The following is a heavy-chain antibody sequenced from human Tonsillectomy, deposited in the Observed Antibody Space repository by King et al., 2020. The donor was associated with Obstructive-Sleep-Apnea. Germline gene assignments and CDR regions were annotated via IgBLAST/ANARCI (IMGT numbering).Heavy chain of an antibody. V-gene: IGHV4-34*01. CDR2: INHSGST. Sequence: VQLQQWGAGLLKPSETLSLTCAVYGGSFSGYYWSWIRQPPGKGLEWIGEINHSGSTNYNPSLKSRVTISVDTSKNQFSLKLSSVTAADTAVYYCAGVRADLFGYWGQGTLVTVSS. D-gene: IGHD3-10*01. CDR1: GGSFSGYY. CDR3: AGVRADLFGY. J-gene: IGHJ4*02.